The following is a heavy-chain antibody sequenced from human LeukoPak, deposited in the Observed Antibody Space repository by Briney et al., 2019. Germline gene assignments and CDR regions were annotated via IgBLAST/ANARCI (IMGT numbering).Heavy chain of an antibody. V-gene: IGHV3-30*18. D-gene: IGHD1-1*01. CDR1: GFTFSSYG. J-gene: IGHJ4*02. CDR2: ISYDGSNK. Sequence: GGSLRLSCAASGFTFSSYGMHWVRQAPGKGLEWVAVISYDGSNKYYADSMKGRFTISRDNSKNTLYLQMNSLRAEDTAVYYCAKDTGTTGYWGQGTLVTVSS. CDR3: AKDTGTTGY.